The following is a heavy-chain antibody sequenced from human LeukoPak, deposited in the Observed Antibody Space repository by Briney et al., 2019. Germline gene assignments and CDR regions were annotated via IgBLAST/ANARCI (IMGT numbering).Heavy chain of an antibody. V-gene: IGHV4-34*01. Sequence: SETLTLTCAVYGGSFSGYFWTWIRQPPGKGLEWIGEINNFGSSRYNPSLKSRVTISVDTSKNQFSLKLSSVTAADTAVYYCAREGRLITMVRGVNNYYYYYYMDVWGKGTTVTISS. CDR2: INNFGSS. CDR1: GGSFSGYF. J-gene: IGHJ6*03. CDR3: AREGRLITMVRGVNNYYYYYYMDV. D-gene: IGHD3-10*01.